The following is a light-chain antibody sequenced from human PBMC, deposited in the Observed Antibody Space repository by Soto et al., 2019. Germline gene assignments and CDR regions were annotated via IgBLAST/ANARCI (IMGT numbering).Light chain of an antibody. CDR1: SSDVGGYNY. V-gene: IGLV2-14*01. Sequence: QSALTQPASVSGSPGQSITISCTGTSSDVGGYNYVSWYQQHPGKAPKLMIYDVSNRPSGVSNRCSGSKSGNTASLTISGLQAEDEADYYYSSYTSSSTTVFGVCTKLTVL. CDR3: SSYTSSSTTV. J-gene: IGLJ2*01. CDR2: DVS.